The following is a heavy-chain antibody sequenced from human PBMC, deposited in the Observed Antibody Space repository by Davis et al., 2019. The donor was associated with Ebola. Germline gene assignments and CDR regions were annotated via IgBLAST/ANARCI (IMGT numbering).Heavy chain of an antibody. D-gene: IGHD2-15*01. CDR3: ARDGEYCSGGSCYSFDY. CDR2: IIPIFGTP. Sequence: SVKVSCKASGGTYFISWVRQAPGQGPEWMGGIIPIFGTPSSAQKFQGRVRITADASTSAVYMELSSLRFEDTAIYYCARDGEYCSGGSCYSFDYWGQGTPVTVSS. J-gene: IGHJ4*02. CDR1: GGTYF. V-gene: IGHV1-69*13.